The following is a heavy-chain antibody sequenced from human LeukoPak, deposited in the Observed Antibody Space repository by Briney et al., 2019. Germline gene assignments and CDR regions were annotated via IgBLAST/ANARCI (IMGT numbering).Heavy chain of an antibody. CDR3: ARMKYRGATEAYYMDV. CDR1: GGSISSYY. V-gene: IGHV4-59*01. CDR2: IYYSGST. J-gene: IGHJ6*03. Sequence: SETLSLTCTVSGGSISSYYWSWIRQPPGKGLEWIGYIYYSGSTNYNPSLKSRVTISVDTSKNQFSLKLSSVTAADTAVYYCARMKYRGATEAYYMDVWGKGTPVTVSS. D-gene: IGHD1-26*01.